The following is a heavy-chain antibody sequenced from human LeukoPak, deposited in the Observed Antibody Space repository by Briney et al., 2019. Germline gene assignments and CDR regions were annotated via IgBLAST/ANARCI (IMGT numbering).Heavy chain of an antibody. CDR1: GFTFDDYA. Sequence: GGSLRLSCAASGFTFDDYAMHWVRQAPGKGQEWVSGISWNSGSIGYADSVKGRFTISRDNAKNSLYLQMNSLRAEDMALYYCAKGYCGSTSCHFAYWGQGTLVTVSS. D-gene: IGHD2-2*01. CDR3: AKGYCGSTSCHFAY. V-gene: IGHV3-9*03. CDR2: ISWNSGSI. J-gene: IGHJ4*02.